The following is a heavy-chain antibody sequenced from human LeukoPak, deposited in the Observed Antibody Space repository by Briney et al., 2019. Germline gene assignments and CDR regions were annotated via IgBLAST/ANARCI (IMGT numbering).Heavy chain of an antibody. CDR1: GGSISSYY. CDR2: IYYSGST. CDR3: ARGLHGWQSGYFDY. D-gene: IGHD6-19*01. V-gene: IGHV4-59*01. Sequence: SETLSLTCTVSGGSISSYYWSWIRQPPGKGLEWIGYIYYSGSTNYNPSLKSRVTISVDTSKNQFSLKLSSVTAADTAVYCCARGLHGWQSGYFDYWGQGTLVTVSS. J-gene: IGHJ4*02.